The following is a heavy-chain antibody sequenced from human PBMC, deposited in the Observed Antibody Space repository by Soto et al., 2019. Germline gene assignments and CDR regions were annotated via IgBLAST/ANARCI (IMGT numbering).Heavy chain of an antibody. V-gene: IGHV3-13*05. CDR3: ARGGGYSYGYRSDAFDI. CDR1: GFTFSSYD. CDR2: IGTAGDP. J-gene: IGHJ3*02. D-gene: IGHD5-18*01. Sequence: GGSLRLSCAASGFTFSSYDMHWVRQATGKGLEWVSAIGTAGDPYYPGSVKGRFTISRENAKNSLYLQMNSLRAGDTAVYYCARGGGYSYGYRSDAFDIWGQGTMVTVSS.